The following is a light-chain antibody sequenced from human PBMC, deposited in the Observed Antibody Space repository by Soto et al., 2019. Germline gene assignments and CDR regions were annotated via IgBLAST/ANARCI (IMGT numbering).Light chain of an antibody. CDR1: SSDVGGYNY. CDR2: DVS. V-gene: IGLV2-11*01. CDR3: CSYAGSYTGDV. J-gene: IGLJ1*01. Sequence: QSALTQPRSVSGSPGQSVTISCTGTSSDVGGYNYVSWYQQHPGTAPKLMIYDVSKRPSGVPDRFSGSKSGNTASLTISGLQAEDEADYYCCSYAGSYTGDVFGTGTKLTVL.